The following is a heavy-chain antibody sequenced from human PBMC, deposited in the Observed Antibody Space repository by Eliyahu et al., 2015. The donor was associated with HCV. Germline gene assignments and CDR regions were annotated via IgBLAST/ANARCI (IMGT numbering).Heavy chain of an antibody. CDR3: ASRYCSGGSCSDAFDI. D-gene: IGHD2-15*01. CDR1: GXXFSDHY. J-gene: IGHJ3*02. CDR2: IRNKATSYST. Sequence: EVQLVESGGGLVQPGGSLRLXCAAAGXXFSDHYMDWVRQAPGKGLGWVGRIRNKATSYSTTYAASVNGRFTISRDDSKTSLYLRMNSLKTEDTAVYYCASRYCSGGSCSDAFDIWGQGTMVTVSS. V-gene: IGHV3-72*01.